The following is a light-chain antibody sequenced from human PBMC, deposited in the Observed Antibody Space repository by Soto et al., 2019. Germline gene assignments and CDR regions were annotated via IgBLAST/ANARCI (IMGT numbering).Light chain of an antibody. CDR3: QQRSDGPSYT. CDR1: QSVSSY. V-gene: IGKV3-11*01. Sequence: EIVLTQSPATLSLSPGERATLSCRASQSVSSYLAWYQQKPGQAPRLVIYEASNRATGIPARFSGSGSGTDFTLTISSLDPEDFAVYYCQQRSDGPSYTFGQGTKLEIK. CDR2: EAS. J-gene: IGKJ2*01.